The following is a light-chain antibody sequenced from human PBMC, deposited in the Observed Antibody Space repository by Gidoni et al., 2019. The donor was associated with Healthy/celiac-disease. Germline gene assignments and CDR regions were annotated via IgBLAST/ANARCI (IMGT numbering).Light chain of an antibody. Sequence: DIQMTQSPSFLSASVGDRVTITCRASQSISSYLNWYQQKPGKATKLLIYAASSLQSGVPSRFSGSGSGTDFTLTISSLQPEDFATYYCQQSYSTPPTFGGGTKVEIK. CDR3: QQSYSTPPT. V-gene: IGKV1-39*01. CDR1: QSISSY. CDR2: AAS. J-gene: IGKJ4*01.